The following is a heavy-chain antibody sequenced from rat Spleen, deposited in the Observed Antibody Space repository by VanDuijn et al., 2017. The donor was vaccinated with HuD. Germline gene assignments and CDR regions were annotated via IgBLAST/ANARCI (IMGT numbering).Heavy chain of an antibody. CDR1: GFTFSDYN. Sequence: EVQLVESGGGLVQPGRSLKLSCAASGFTFSDYNMAWVRQAPKKGLEWVATISYDGSSTYYRDSVKGRFTISRDNAKSTLYLQMDSLRSEDTATYYCARHRAGYWYFDFWGPGTMVTVSS. D-gene: IGHD4-1*01. CDR2: ISYDGSST. V-gene: IGHV5-7*01. J-gene: IGHJ1*01. CDR3: ARHRAGYWYFDF.